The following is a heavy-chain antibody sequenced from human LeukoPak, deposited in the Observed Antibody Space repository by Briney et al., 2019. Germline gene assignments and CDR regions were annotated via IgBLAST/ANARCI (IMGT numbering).Heavy chain of an antibody. CDR2: IYYSGSN. Sequence: SETLSLTCTVSGCSISSYYWSWIRQPPGKGLEWIGYIYYSGSNKYNPSHKRRVTILVDTSKNQYSLKLSSMTAADTAVYYCARADGYNYAIDYWGQGTLVTVSS. J-gene: IGHJ4*02. D-gene: IGHD5-24*01. CDR1: GCSISSYY. CDR3: ARADGYNYAIDY. V-gene: IGHV4-59*01.